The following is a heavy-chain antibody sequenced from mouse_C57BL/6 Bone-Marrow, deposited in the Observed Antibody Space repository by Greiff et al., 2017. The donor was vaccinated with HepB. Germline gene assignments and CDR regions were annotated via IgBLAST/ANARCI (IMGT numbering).Heavy chain of an antibody. CDR3: ARYDYYAMEY. V-gene: IGHV1-82*01. CDR1: GYAFSSSW. CDR2: IYPGDGDT. Sequence: QVQLQQSGPELVKPGASVKISCKASGYAFSSSWMNWVKQRPGKGLEWIGRIYPGDGDTNYNGKFKGKATLTVDTSSSTAYMQLSSLTSEDSAVYFCARYDYYAMEYWGQGTSVTVSS. J-gene: IGHJ4*01.